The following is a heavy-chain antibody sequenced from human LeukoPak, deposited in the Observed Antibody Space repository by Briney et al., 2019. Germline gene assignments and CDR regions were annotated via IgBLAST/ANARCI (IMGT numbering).Heavy chain of an antibody. CDR1: GGSISSSSYY. Sequence: PSETLSLTCTVSGGSISSSSYYWGWIRQPPGKGLEWIGSIYYSGSTYYNPSLKSRVTISVDTSKNQFSLKLSSVTAADTAVYYCARDIGSGPVDVWGQGTTVTVSS. CDR2: IYYSGST. CDR3: ARDIGSGPVDV. D-gene: IGHD3-10*01. J-gene: IGHJ6*02. V-gene: IGHV4-39*07.